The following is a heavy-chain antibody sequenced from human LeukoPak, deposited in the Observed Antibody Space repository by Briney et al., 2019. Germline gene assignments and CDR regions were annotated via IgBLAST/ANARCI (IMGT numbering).Heavy chain of an antibody. CDR1: GGSFSGYY. Sequence: SETLSLTCAVYGGSFSGYYWGGIRQPPGKGREGMGEINHSGSTNYNPSLKSRVTISVDTSKNQFSLKLSSVTAADTAVYYCARDIGMYYDILTGFDPWGQGTLVTVSS. CDR3: ARDIGMYYDILTGFDP. V-gene: IGHV4-34*01. J-gene: IGHJ5*02. D-gene: IGHD3-9*01. CDR2: INHSGST.